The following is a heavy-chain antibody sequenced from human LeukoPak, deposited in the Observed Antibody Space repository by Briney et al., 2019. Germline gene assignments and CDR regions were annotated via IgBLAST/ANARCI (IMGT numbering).Heavy chain of an antibody. CDR1: GGSISSGSYY. CDR2: IYTSGST. CDR3: ARDNSMTTYPLGYYMDV. Sequence: SETLSLTCTVSGGSISSGSYYWSWIRQPAGKGLEWIGRIYTSGSTNYNPSLKSRVTISVDTSKNQFSLKLSSVTAADTAVYYCARDNSMTTYPLGYYMDVWGKGTTVTVSS. V-gene: IGHV4-61*02. D-gene: IGHD4-11*01. J-gene: IGHJ6*03.